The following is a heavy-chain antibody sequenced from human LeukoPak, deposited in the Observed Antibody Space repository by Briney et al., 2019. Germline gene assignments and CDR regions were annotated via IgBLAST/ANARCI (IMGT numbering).Heavy chain of an antibody. CDR1: GGSISSYY. D-gene: IGHD2-21*01. Sequence: KSSGTLSLTCTVSGGSISSYYWGWIRQPPGKGLEWIGYIYYSGSTNYNPSLKSRVTISVDTSKNQFSLTLSSVTAADTAVYYCTGPYGGTTRVDYWGQGTLVTVSS. V-gene: IGHV4-59*01. CDR2: IYYSGST. J-gene: IGHJ4*02. CDR3: TGPYGGTTRVDY.